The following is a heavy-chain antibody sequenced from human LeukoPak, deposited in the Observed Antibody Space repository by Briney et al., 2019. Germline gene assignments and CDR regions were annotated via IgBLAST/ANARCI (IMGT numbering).Heavy chain of an antibody. J-gene: IGHJ4*02. D-gene: IGHD3-10*01. Sequence: SENLSLTCTVSGGSISSYYWSWIRQPAGKGLEWIGCIYTSGSTNYNPSLKSRVTMSVDTSKNQFSLKLSSVTAADTAVYYSARGLGSYYNIYFDYWGQGTLVTVSS. CDR1: GGSISSYY. CDR3: ARGLGSYYNIYFDY. CDR2: IYTSGST. V-gene: IGHV4-4*07.